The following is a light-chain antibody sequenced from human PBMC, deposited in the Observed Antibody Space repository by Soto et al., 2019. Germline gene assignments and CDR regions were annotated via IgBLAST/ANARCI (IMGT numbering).Light chain of an antibody. V-gene: IGKV3-15*01. J-gene: IGKJ3*01. Sequence: EIVMTQSPATLSVSPGESATLSCRASQSVSSNLAWHQQKPGQAPRILMYDASTRATGISARFSGSGSGTEFTLTISSLQSEDFAVYYCQQYGNSGVTFGPGTKVDIK. CDR2: DAS. CDR1: QSVSSN. CDR3: QQYGNSGVT.